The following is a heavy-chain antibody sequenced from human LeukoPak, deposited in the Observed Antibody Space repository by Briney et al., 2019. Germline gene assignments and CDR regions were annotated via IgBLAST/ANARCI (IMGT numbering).Heavy chain of an antibody. V-gene: IGHV3-23*01. CDR1: GFTFSSYG. CDR3: ARDRGKNWFDP. CDR2: ISGSGGST. Sequence: GGSLRLSCAASGFTFSSYGMSWVRQAPGKGLEWVSAISGSGGSTYYADSVKGRFTISRDNSKNTLYLQMNSLRAEDTAVYYCARDRGKNWFDPWGQGTLVTVSS. D-gene: IGHD1-14*01. J-gene: IGHJ5*02.